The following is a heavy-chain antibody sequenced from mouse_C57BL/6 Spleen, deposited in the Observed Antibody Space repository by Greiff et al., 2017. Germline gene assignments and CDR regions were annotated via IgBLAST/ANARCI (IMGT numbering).Heavy chain of an antibody. J-gene: IGHJ4*01. V-gene: IGHV7-3*01. Sequence: EVKLQESGGGLVQPGGSLSLSCAASGFTFTDYYMSWVRQPPGKALEWLGFIRNKANGYTTEYSASVKGRFTISRDNSQSILYLQMNALRAEDSATYYCARSVLPYYAMDYWGQGTSVTVSS. CDR2: IRNKANGYTT. D-gene: IGHD2-10*01. CDR1: GFTFTDYY. CDR3: ARSVLPYYAMDY.